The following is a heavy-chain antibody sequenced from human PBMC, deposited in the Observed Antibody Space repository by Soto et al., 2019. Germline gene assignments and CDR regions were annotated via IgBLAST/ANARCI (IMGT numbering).Heavy chain of an antibody. Sequence: ASVKVSFKASGGTFSSYAISWVRQAPGQGLEWMGGIIPIFGTANYAQKFQGRVTITADKSTSTAYMELSSLRSEDTAVYYCASCYYDFWSGFSPRTQFDYWGQGTLVTVSS. V-gene: IGHV1-69*06. CDR2: IIPIFGTA. CDR3: ASCYYDFWSGFSPRTQFDY. CDR1: GGTFSSYA. J-gene: IGHJ4*02. D-gene: IGHD3-3*01.